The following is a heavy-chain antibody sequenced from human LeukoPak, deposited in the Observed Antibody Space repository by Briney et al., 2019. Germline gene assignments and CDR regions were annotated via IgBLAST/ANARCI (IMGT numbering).Heavy chain of an antibody. CDR2: IRGKAYGGTT. CDR1: GFTFGDYA. Sequence: PGRSLRLSCTASGFTFGDYAMSWVRQAPGKGLEWVGFIRGKAYGGTTEYAASVKGRFTIPRDDSKSIAYLQMNSLKTEDTAVYYCTRDYGSGSPPGYWGQGTLVTVSS. D-gene: IGHD3-10*01. V-gene: IGHV3-49*04. J-gene: IGHJ4*02. CDR3: TRDYGSGSPPGY.